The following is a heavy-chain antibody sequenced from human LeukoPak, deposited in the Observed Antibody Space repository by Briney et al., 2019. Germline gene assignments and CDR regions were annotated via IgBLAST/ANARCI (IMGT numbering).Heavy chain of an antibody. CDR1: GYTFTRYY. CDR3: AGDRSGWQLLDY. D-gene: IGHD2-15*01. J-gene: IGHJ4*02. V-gene: IGHV1-2*02. CDR2: INPNSGGT. Sequence: ASVKVSCKASGYTFTRYYMHWVRQAPGQGLEWMGWINPNSGGTNYAQKFQGRVTMTRDTSISTAYMELSRLRSDDTAVYYCAGDRSGWQLLDYWGQGTLVTVSS.